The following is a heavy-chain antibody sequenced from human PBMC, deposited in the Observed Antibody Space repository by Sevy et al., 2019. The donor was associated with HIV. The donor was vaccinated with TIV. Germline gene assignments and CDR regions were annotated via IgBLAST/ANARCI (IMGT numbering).Heavy chain of an antibody. V-gene: IGHV1-3*01. CDR1: GYTFTSYA. J-gene: IGHJ1*01. CDR3: ARGYWIAAEYFQH. Sequence: ASVKVSCKASGYTFTSYAMHWVRQAPGQRLEWMGGINAGNGNTKYSQKFQGRVTITRDTSASTAYMELSSLRSEDTAVYYCARGYWIAAEYFQHWGQGTLVTVSS. D-gene: IGHD1-20*01. CDR2: INAGNGNT.